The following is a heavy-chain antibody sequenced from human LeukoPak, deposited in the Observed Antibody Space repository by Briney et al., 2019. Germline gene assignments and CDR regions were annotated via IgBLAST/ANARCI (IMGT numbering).Heavy chain of an antibody. D-gene: IGHD3-10*01. V-gene: IGHV3-48*04. J-gene: IGHJ4*02. CDR1: GFTFSSYS. CDR2: ISSSSSTI. Sequence: GGSLRLSCAASGFTFSSYSMNWVRQAPGKGLEWVSYISSSSSTIYYADSVKGRFTISRDNAKNSLYLQMNSLRAEDTAVYYCARDQGFGELLLDYWGQGTLVTVSS. CDR3: ARDQGFGELLLDY.